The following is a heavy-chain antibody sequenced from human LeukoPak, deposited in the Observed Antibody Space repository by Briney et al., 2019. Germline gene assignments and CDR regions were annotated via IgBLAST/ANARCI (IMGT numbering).Heavy chain of an antibody. J-gene: IGHJ4*02. V-gene: IGHV4-34*01. Sequence: SSETLSLTCAVYGGSFSGYYWSWIRQPPGKGLEWIGEINHSGSTNYNPSLKSRVTISVDTSKNQFSLKLSSVTAADTAVYYCARGVYIAAAQYAYWGQGTLVTVSS. CDR1: GGSFSGYY. CDR3: ARGVYIAAAQYAY. CDR2: INHSGST. D-gene: IGHD6-13*01.